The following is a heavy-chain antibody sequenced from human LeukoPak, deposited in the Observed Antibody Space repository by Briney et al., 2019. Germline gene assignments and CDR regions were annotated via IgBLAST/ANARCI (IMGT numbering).Heavy chain of an antibody. CDR3: ARVVSTEQLVSYYMDV. CDR2: ISYDGSNK. CDR1: GFTFSSYA. J-gene: IGHJ6*03. D-gene: IGHD6-6*01. V-gene: IGHV3-30-3*01. Sequence: GGSLRLSCAASGFTFSSYAMHWVRQAPGKGLEWVAVISYDGSNKYYADSVKGRFTISRDNSKNTLYLQMNSLRAEDTAVYYCARVVSTEQLVSYYMDVWGKGTTVTVS.